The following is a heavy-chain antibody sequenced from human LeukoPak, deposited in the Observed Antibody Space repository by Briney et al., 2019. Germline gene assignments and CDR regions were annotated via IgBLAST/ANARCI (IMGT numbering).Heavy chain of an antibody. CDR1: GFTFSSYW. Sequence: GGSLRLSCAASGFTFSSYWMSWVRQAPGKGLEWVSVIYSGGSTYYADSVKGRFTISRDNSKNTLYLQMNSLRAEDTAVYYCARARGSGSPFDYWGQGTLVTVSS. CDR2: IYSGGST. J-gene: IGHJ4*02. V-gene: IGHV3-53*01. CDR3: ARARGSGSPFDY. D-gene: IGHD3-10*01.